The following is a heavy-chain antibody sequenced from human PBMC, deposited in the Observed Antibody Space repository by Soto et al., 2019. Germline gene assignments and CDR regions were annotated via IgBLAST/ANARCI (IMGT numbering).Heavy chain of an antibody. Sequence: QVQLQQWGAGLLKPSETLSLTCAVYGGSFSGYYWSWIRQPPGKGLEWIGEINHSGSTNYNPSLKSRVTISVDTSKNQFSLKLSSVTAADTAVYYCARGGPYVLRYFDRPNWFDPWGQGTLVTVSS. J-gene: IGHJ5*02. CDR3: ARGGPYVLRYFDRPNWFDP. D-gene: IGHD3-9*01. CDR1: GGSFSGYY. V-gene: IGHV4-34*01. CDR2: INHSGST.